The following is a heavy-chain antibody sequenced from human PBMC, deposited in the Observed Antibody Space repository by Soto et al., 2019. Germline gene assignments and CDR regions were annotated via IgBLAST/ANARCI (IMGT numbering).Heavy chain of an antibody. J-gene: IGHJ4*02. CDR2: ISGSGGST. V-gene: IGHV3-23*01. D-gene: IGHD6-13*01. CDR3: AKDQGSSWYEIDY. Sequence: QSGGSPRLSYAASGFTFSNYAVTWVRQAPGKGLEWVSTISGSGGSTYYADSVKGRFTISRDNSKNTLYLQMNSLRAEDMAVYYCAKDQGSSWYEIDYWGQGTLVTVSS. CDR1: GFTFSNYA.